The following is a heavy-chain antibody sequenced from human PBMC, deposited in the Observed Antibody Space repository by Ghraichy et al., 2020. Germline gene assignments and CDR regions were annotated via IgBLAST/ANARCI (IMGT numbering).Heavy chain of an antibody. CDR1: GGSVSSGSYY. Sequence: SETLSLTCTVSGGSVSSGSYYWSWIRQPPGKGLEWIGYIYYSGSTNYNPSLKSRVTISVDTSKNQFSLKLSSVTAADTAVYYCARGKILTGYYRPVGGDYYYMDVWGKGTTVTVSS. V-gene: IGHV4-61*01. J-gene: IGHJ6*03. CDR2: IYYSGST. D-gene: IGHD3-9*01. CDR3: ARGKILTGYYRPVGGDYYYMDV.